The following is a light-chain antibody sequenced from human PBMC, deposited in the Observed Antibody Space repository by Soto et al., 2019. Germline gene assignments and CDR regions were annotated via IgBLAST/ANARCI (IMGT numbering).Light chain of an antibody. CDR3: QQLFDSPIT. V-gene: IGKV1-9*01. Sequence: IQLTQSPSSLSASVGDRVTVTCRASQGIGTYLVWYQQKSGKAPTVLIYAASTLESGVPSRFSATVSGTEFSLTITSLQPEDFATYYCQQLFDSPITFGQGTRLEI. J-gene: IGKJ5*01. CDR1: QGIGTY. CDR2: AAS.